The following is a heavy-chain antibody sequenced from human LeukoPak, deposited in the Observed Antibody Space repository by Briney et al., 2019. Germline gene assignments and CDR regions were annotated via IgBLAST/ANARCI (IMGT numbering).Heavy chain of an antibody. J-gene: IGHJ4*02. CDR2: IYYSGST. CDR3: AREGGSGYSYGSAVRH. D-gene: IGHD5-18*01. CDR1: GGSISSGDYY. Sequence: SETLSLTCTVSGGSISSGDYYWSWIRQPPGKGLEWIGYIYYSGSTYYNPSLKSRVTISVDTSKNQFSLKLSSVTAADTAVYYCAREGGSGYSYGSAVRHWGQGTLVAVSS. V-gene: IGHV4-30-4*01.